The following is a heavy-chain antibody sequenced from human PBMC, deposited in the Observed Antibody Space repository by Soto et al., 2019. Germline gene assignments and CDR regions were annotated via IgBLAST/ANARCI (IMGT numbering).Heavy chain of an antibody. V-gene: IGHV4-59*01. Sequence: QVQLQESGPGLMKPSETLSLTCTVSGGSISSYYWSWIRQPPGKGLEWIGYIYYSGSTNYNPSLKSRVTISVDTSKNQFSLKLSSVTAADTAVYYCARESMVTGVDYWGQGTLVTVSS. CDR3: ARESMVTGVDY. J-gene: IGHJ4*02. CDR1: GGSISSYY. D-gene: IGHD5-18*01. CDR2: IYYSGST.